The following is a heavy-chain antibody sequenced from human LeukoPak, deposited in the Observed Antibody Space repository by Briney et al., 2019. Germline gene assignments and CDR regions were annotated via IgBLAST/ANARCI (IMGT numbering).Heavy chain of an antibody. Sequence: GGSLRLSCAASGFTFSSYGMHWVRQAPGKGLEWVAVISYDGSNKDYADSVKGRFTMSRDNSKNTLYLQMNSLRAEDTAVYYCAKGLYYYGSGNDPSFDYWGQGTLVTVSS. V-gene: IGHV3-30*18. CDR3: AKGLYYYGSGNDPSFDY. CDR1: GFTFSSYG. CDR2: ISYDGSNK. D-gene: IGHD3-10*01. J-gene: IGHJ4*02.